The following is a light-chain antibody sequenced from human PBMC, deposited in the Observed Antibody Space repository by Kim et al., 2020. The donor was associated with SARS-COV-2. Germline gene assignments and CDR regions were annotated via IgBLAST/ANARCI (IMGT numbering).Light chain of an antibody. CDR3: QHYNNCTPDLT. V-gene: IGKV3-15*01. J-gene: IGKJ3*01. CDR1: QSNSIN. Sequence: AWGRASVTFRGRQSNSINIALYKQKQGQGHRLLIHSDAARAFGGPARLRGSGSGSEFALTITSRESEDVAVYYCQHYNNCTPDLTFGPGTKVDIK. CDR2: SDA.